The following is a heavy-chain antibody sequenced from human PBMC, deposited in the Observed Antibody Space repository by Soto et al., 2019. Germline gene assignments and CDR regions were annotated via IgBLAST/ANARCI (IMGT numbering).Heavy chain of an antibody. CDR3: ARGRPYGMDV. CDR2: IDSDGSST. J-gene: IGHJ6*02. CDR1: GFTFGSYW. V-gene: IGHV3-74*01. Sequence: PGGSLRLSCAASGFTFGSYWMNWVRQAPGKGLVWVSRIDSDGSSTTYADSVKGRFTTSRDNAKNTLYLQMSSLRVEDTAVYYCARGRPYGMDVWGQGTKVTVYS.